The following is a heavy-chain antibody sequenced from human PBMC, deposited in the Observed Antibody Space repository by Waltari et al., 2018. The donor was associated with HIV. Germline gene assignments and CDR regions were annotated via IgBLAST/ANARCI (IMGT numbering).Heavy chain of an antibody. Sequence: QVQLVQSGAEVKKPGSSVKVSCKASGGTFSSYSISRVRQAPGQGLEWMGGIIPIFGTANYAQKFQGRVTITADESTSTAYMELSSLRSEDTAVYYCARRSQSSSTSRGAFDIWGQGTMVTVSS. CDR3: ARRSQSSSTSRGAFDI. CDR1: GGTFSSYS. J-gene: IGHJ3*02. V-gene: IGHV1-69*01. CDR2: IIPIFGTA. D-gene: IGHD2-2*01.